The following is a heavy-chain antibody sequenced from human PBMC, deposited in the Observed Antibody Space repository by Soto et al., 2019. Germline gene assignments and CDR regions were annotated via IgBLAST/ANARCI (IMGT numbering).Heavy chain of an antibody. Sequence: QVQLQQWGAGLLKPSETLSLTCAVYGGSFSGYYWTWIRQPPGTGLEWIGEINHSGSTNYNPSLKRRVTISVDTSKIQFCLKLTSVTAADTAVYYCARDKITGLFDYWGQGTLVTVSS. CDR3: ARDKITGLFDY. D-gene: IGHD2-8*02. CDR1: GGSFSGYY. CDR2: INHSGST. V-gene: IGHV4-34*01. J-gene: IGHJ4*02.